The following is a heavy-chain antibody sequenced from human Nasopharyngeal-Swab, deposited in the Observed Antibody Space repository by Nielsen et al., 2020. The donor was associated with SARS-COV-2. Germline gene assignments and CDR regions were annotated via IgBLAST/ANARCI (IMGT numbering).Heavy chain of an antibody. D-gene: IGHD6-19*01. J-gene: IGHJ4*02. CDR3: ASDISGRGDY. V-gene: IGHV3-74*01. Sequence: GESLKISCEASGFTFSSYWMHWVRQAPGKGLVWVSRTNEDETTTEYADSVKGRFAISRDNAKNTLYLQMNSLRAEDTAIYYCASDISGRGDYWGQGTLVTVAS. CDR1: GFTFSSYW. CDR2: TNEDETTT.